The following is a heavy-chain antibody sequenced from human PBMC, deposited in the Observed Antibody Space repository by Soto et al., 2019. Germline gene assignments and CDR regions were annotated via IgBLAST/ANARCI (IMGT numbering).Heavy chain of an antibody. V-gene: IGHV1-46*03. Sequence: ASVKVSWKASGYVFTSDYMNWLRQAPGQGLEWMGIINPSGGYTTYAQKFLGRVAMTRDTSTNTVYMELSSLRSEDTAVYYCARGGDIVVVTAPFDYWGQGTLVTVSS. J-gene: IGHJ4*02. CDR1: GYVFTSDY. CDR2: INPSGGYT. D-gene: IGHD2-21*02. CDR3: ARGGDIVVVTAPFDY.